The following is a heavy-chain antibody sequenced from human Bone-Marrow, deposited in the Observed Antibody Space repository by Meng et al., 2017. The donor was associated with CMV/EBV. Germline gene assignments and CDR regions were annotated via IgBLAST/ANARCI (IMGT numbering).Heavy chain of an antibody. J-gene: IGHJ5*02. CDR2: INHSGST. V-gene: IGHV4-34*01. Sequence: GSLRLSCAVYGGSFSGYYWSWIRQPPGKGLEWIGEINHSGSTNYNPSLKSRVTISVDTSKNQFSLKLSSVTAADTAVYYCARGVSGYYYNWFAPWGQGNLVNFYS. CDR1: GGSFSGYY. D-gene: IGHD3-22*01. CDR3: ARGVSGYYYNWFAP.